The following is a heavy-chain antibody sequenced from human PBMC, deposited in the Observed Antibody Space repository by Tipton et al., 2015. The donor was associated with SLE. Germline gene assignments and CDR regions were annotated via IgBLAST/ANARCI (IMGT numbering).Heavy chain of an antibody. J-gene: IGHJ6*03. V-gene: IGHV1-69*05. CDR2: IIPIFGTA. D-gene: IGHD3-10*01. CDR3: ARSPGRGVILYYYYMDV. CDR1: GGTFSSYA. Sequence: QLVQSGAEVKKPGSSVKVSCKASGGTFSSYAISWVRQAPGQGLEWMGGIIPIFGTANYAQKFQGRVTITTDESTSTAYMELSSLRSEDTAVYYCARSPGRGVILYYYYMDVWGKGTTVTVSS.